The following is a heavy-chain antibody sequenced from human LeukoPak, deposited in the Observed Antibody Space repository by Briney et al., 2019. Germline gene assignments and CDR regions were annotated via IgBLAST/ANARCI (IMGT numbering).Heavy chain of an antibody. CDR1: GYTFTSYA. D-gene: IGHD3-3*01. CDR3: ASYGITIFGAGYGAFDI. V-gene: IGHV7-4-1*02. CDR2: INTNTGNP. J-gene: IGHJ3*02. Sequence: ASVKVSCKASGYTFTSYAMHWVRQAPGQGLEWMGWINTNTGNPTYAQGFTGRFVFSLDTSVSTAYLQISSLEAEDTAVYYCASYGITIFGAGYGAFDIWGQGTMVTVSP.